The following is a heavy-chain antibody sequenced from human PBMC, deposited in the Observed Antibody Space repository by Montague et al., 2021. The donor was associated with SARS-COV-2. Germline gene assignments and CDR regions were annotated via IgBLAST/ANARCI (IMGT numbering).Heavy chain of an antibody. Sequence: SETLSLTCTVSGGSNCSSYWNGTRQNPGKQPERIGYISYRKSTNYNPSLTSRVTMSVDTSKNQFSLKLSSVTAADTAVYYCARFAYRRLFIASYYGMDVWGQGTTVTVSS. D-gene: IGHD2-2*01. CDR1: GGSNCSSY. CDR3: ARFAYRRLFIASYYGMDV. V-gene: IGHV4-59*12. CDR2: ISYRKST. J-gene: IGHJ6*02.